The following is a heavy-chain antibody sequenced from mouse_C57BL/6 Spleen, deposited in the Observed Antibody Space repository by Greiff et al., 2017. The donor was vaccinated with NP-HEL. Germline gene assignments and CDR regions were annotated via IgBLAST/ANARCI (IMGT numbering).Heavy chain of an antibody. D-gene: IGHD1-1*01. CDR2: IYPGDGDT. CDR3: AGNTTVVAPIDY. V-gene: IGHV1-82*01. Sequence: QVQLKESGPELVKPGASVKISCKASGYAFSSSWMNWVKQRPGKGLEWIGRIYPGDGDTNYNGKFKGKATLTADKSSSTAYMQLSSLTSEDSAVYYCAGNTTVVAPIDYWGQGTSVTVSS. J-gene: IGHJ4*01. CDR1: GYAFSSSW.